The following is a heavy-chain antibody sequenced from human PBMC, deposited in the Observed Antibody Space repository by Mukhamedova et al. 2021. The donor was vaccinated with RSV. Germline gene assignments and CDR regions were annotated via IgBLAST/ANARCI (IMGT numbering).Heavy chain of an antibody. J-gene: IGHJ3*01. V-gene: IGHV3-15*01. Sequence: MSWVRQSPGKGLEWVGRIKSKADGETTDYAAAVKGRFTISRDDSKNTLYLRMNSLKTEDTAVYYCTALGYCTSTNCYHTDGGAF. CDR2: IKSKADGETT. CDR3: TALGYCTSTNCYHTDGGAF. D-gene: IGHD2-2*01.